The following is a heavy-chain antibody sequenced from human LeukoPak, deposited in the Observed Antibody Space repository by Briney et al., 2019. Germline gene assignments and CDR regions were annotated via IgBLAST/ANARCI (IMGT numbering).Heavy chain of an antibody. CDR1: GHSISSGYY. J-gene: IGHJ3*02. D-gene: IGHD3-22*01. CDR3: ARHIAPNYITMIVVGPMYAFDI. V-gene: IGHV4-38-2*02. Sequence: PSETLSLTCTVSGHSISSGYYWGWIRQPPGKGLEWIGSFYPSGSTYYSPSLKSRVTMSLDTSKNQFSLKLLSVTAADTAVYYCARHIAPNYITMIVVGPMYAFDIWGQGTMVTVSS. CDR2: FYPSGST.